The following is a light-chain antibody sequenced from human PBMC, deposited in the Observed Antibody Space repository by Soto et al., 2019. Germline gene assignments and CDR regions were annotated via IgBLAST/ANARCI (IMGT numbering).Light chain of an antibody. J-gene: IGLJ1*01. CDR2: VVS. Sequence: QSALAQPTSVSGSPGQSIAISCTGTSSDVGGCNYVSWHQQHPGKAPKVLISVVSNRPSGVSNRFSGSKSGNTASLTISGLQAEDEADYYCSSYRSGGTFVFGSGTKVTVL. CDR3: SSYRSGGTFV. V-gene: IGLV2-14*01. CDR1: SSDVGGCNY.